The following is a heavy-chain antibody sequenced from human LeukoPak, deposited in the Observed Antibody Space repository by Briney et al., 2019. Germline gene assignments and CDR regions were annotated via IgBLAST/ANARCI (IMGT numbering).Heavy chain of an antibody. D-gene: IGHD2-15*01. CDR3: AVGYCSGGSCYSAWYFDL. Sequence: GGSLRLSCAASGFTVSNNYMSWVRQAPGKGLEWVSVLYGDGDTYYADSVKGRFTISRDNAKNSLYLQMNSLRAEDTAVYYCAVGYCSGGSCYSAWYFDLWGRGTLVTVSS. CDR2: LYGDGDT. V-gene: IGHV3-66*01. J-gene: IGHJ2*01. CDR1: GFTVSNNY.